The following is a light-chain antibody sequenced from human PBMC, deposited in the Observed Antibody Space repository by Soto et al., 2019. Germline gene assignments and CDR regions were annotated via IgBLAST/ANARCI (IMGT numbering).Light chain of an antibody. Sequence: DIQMTQSPSTLAASVGDRFTITGRASQNINRWLAWYQQKPGKAPKVLIYDASSLDSGVPSRFSGSGSGTEFTLTITRLQPADFATHHCQKYDGYFGPGTKVDFK. CDR1: QNINRW. V-gene: IGKV1-5*01. J-gene: IGKJ3*01. CDR2: DAS. CDR3: QKYDGY.